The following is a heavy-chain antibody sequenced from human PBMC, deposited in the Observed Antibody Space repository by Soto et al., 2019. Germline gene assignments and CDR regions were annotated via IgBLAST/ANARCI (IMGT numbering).Heavy chain of an antibody. CDR1: GFTFSSYS. V-gene: IGHV3-21*01. J-gene: IGHJ6*02. CDR3: AKKRKVVVAATTLYYYYGMDV. Sequence: GGSLRLSCAASGFTFSSYSMNWVRQAPGKGLEWVSSISSSSSYIYYADSVKGRFTISRDNAKNSLYLQMNSLRAEDTAVYYCAKKRKVVVAATTLYYYYGMDVWGQGTTVTVSS. D-gene: IGHD2-15*01. CDR2: ISSSSSYI.